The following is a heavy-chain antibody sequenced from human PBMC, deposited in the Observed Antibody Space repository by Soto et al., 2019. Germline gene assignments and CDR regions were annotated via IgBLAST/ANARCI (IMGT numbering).Heavy chain of an antibody. V-gene: IGHV6-1*01. D-gene: IGHD3-10*01. CDR1: GDSVSSNSAA. Sequence: SQTLSLTCAISGDSVSSNSAAWNWIRQSPSRGLEWLGRTYYRSKWYNDYAVSVKSRITINPDTSKNQFSLQLNSVTPEDTAVYYCARDRGSGSYYNVAYYYYYGMDVWGQGTTVTVSS. CDR3: ARDRGSGSYYNVAYYYYYGMDV. J-gene: IGHJ6*02. CDR2: TYYRSKWYN.